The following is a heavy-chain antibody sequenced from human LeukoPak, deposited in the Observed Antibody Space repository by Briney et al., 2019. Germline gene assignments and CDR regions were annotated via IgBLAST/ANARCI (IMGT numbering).Heavy chain of an antibody. V-gene: IGHV3-23*01. J-gene: IGHJ4*02. CDR3: AKDSSASFDY. CDR1: GFTFSNCV. CDR2: ISGSGGST. Sequence: GGSLRLSCAASGFTFSNCVMSWVRQAPGKGLEWVSAISGSGGSTYYADSVKGRFTISRDNSKNTLYLQMNSLRAEDTAVYYCAKDSSASFDYWGQGTLVTVSS. D-gene: IGHD2-2*01.